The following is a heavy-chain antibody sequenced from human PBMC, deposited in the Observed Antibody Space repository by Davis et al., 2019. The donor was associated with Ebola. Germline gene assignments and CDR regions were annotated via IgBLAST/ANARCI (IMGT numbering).Heavy chain of an antibody. CDR2: IKSKTDGGTT. V-gene: IGHV3-15*01. CDR1: GFTFTNAW. CDR3: TTLSTVTTMYFDL. J-gene: IGHJ2*01. Sequence: GESLKISCAASGFTFTNAWMSWVRQVPGKGLEWVGRIKSKTDGGTTDYAAPVKGRFAMSRDDSKNTLYLQMNSLKIEDTAVYYCTTLSTVTTMYFDLWGRGTLVTVSS. D-gene: IGHD4-17*01.